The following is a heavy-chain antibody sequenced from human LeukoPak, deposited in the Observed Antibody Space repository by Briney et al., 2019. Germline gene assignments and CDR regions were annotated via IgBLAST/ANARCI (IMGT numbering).Heavy chain of an antibody. CDR3: ARHAAIRNYVGSLDS. J-gene: IGHJ1*01. V-gene: IGHV4-39*01. D-gene: IGHD4-11*01. Sequence: SETLSLTCTVSGVSISSSSYYWGWIRQPPGKGLEWIATIFHSGSTYYNPSLKSRVTISVDTSKNQISLKVDSLTAADTSVYFCARHAAIRNYVGSLDSWGQGTLVTVSS. CDR1: GVSISSSSYY. CDR2: IFHSGST.